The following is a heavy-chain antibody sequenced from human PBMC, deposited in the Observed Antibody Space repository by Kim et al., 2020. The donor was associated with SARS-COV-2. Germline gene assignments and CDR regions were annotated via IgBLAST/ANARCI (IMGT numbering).Heavy chain of an antibody. V-gene: IGHV3-64D*06. J-gene: IGHJ4*02. CDR2: ISGNAGST. CDR3: VRGFGGSYSY. Sequence: GGSLRLSCSASGFTFSNYAMHWVRQAPGKGLEYVSAISGNAGSTYYADSVKGRFTISRDNSKNSLFLQMRSLRAEDTAVYYCVRGFGGSYSYRGQGTLVT. CDR1: GFTFSNYA. D-gene: IGHD1-26*01.